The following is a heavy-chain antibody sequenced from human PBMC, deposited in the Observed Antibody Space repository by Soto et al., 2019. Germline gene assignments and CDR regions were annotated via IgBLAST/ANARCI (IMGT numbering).Heavy chain of an antibody. D-gene: IGHD2-2*01. CDR1: GYSFTSYW. V-gene: IGHV5-51*01. Sequence: PGESLKISCKGSGYSFTSYWIGWVRQMPGKGLEWMGIIYPGDSDTRYSPSFQGQVTISADKSISTAYLQWSSLKASDTAMYYCARSAVGVVPAAPGWYGMDVWGQGTTVTVSS. CDR2: IYPGDSDT. CDR3: ARSAVGVVPAAPGWYGMDV. J-gene: IGHJ6*02.